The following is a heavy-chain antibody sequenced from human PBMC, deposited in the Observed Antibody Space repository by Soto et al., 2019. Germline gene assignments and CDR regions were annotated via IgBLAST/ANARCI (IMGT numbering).Heavy chain of an antibody. CDR1: GYTFVSYG. J-gene: IGHJ3*02. Sequence: ASVKVSCKASGYTFVSYGISWVRQAPGQGLEWMGWISAYNGNTYYAQKLQGRVTMTTDTSTSTAYMELRSLRSDDTAVYYCARDLFGSESYYNDVFDIWGQGTMVTVSS. CDR2: ISAYNGNT. D-gene: IGHD3-10*01. CDR3: ARDLFGSESYYNDVFDI. V-gene: IGHV1-18*01.